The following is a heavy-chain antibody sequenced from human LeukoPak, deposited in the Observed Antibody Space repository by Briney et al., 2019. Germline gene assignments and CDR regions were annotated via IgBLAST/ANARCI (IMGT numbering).Heavy chain of an antibody. CDR2: INHSGST. D-gene: IGHD3-9*01. CDR1: GGCFSDYC. CDR3: ARGRRYLTGYVMFDP. V-gene: IGHV4-34*01. Sequence: SETLSLTCAVYGGCFSDYCWSWIRQPPGKGLEWVGEINHSGSTNYNPSLKSRVTISVDTSKNHFSLKLSSVTAADTAVYYCARGRRYLTGYVMFDPWGQGTLVTVSS. J-gene: IGHJ5*02.